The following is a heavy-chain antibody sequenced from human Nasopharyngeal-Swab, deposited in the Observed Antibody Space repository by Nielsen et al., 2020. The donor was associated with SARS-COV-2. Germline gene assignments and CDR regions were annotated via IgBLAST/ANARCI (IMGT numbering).Heavy chain of an antibody. V-gene: IGHV3-49*04. CDR3: GRGDSSGPPPYYYYGMDV. D-gene: IGHD3-22*01. Sequence: GGSLRLSSTASGFTFGDYAMSWVRQAPGKGLEWVGFIRSKAYGGTTEYAASVKGRFTISRDDSKSIAYLQMNRLKTEDTAVYYCGRGDSSGPPPYYYYGMDVWGQGTTVTVSS. CDR2: IRSKAYGGTT. J-gene: IGHJ6*02. CDR1: GFTFGDYA.